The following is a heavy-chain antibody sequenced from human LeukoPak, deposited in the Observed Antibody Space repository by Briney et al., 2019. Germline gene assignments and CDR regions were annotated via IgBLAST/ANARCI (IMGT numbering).Heavy chain of an antibody. CDR3: ARQFRRDYYDTTGKPYYFDY. CDR2: IYYSVTT. Sequence: SETLSLTCSVSGGYISSTNYYWGWIRQSSGKGLEWIATIYYSVTTYYNPSLKGRATISVDTSKNQFSLTLTSVTAADTAVYYCARQFRRDYYDTTGKPYYFDYWGQGTLVAVSS. CDR1: GGYISSTNYY. V-gene: IGHV4-39*01. D-gene: IGHD3-22*01. J-gene: IGHJ4*02.